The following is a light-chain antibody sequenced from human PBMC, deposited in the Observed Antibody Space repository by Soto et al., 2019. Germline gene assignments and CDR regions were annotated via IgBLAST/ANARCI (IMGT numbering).Light chain of an antibody. Sequence: VLTQSPATLSLSPGARATLSCRASQSVSSYLAWYQQKPGPAPILLIYDASIRATGIPNRFSGIVSGTDLTITITHLEPEDVEMDEGQQRSNWPWTFGQGTKVDIK. J-gene: IGKJ1*01. CDR3: QQRSNWPWT. CDR2: DAS. V-gene: IGKV3-11*01. CDR1: QSVSSY.